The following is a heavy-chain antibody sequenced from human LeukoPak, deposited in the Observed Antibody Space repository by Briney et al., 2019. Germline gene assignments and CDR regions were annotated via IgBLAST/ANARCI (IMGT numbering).Heavy chain of an antibody. D-gene: IGHD6-13*01. CDR2: IYSGGST. V-gene: IGHV3-53*01. J-gene: IGHJ3*02. Sequence: GGSLRLSCAASGFTVSSNYMSWVRQAPGKGLEWVSVIYSGGSTYYADSVKGRFTISRDNSKNTLYLQMNSLRAEDTAVYYCAREAAAAQGGAFDIWGQGTMVTVSS. CDR3: AREAAAAQGGAFDI. CDR1: GFTVSSNY.